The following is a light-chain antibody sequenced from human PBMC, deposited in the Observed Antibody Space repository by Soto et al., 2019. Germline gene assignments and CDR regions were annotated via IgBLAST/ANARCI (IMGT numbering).Light chain of an antibody. Sequence: QSVLTQPASVSGSPGQSITISCTGTSSDVGGHSYVSWYQQYPGKAPKLMIHEVSNRPSGVSNRFSGSRSGNTASLTISGLQAEDEADYYCRSYSGSYTPVIFGGGTKLTVL. V-gene: IGLV2-14*01. CDR1: SSDVGGHSY. CDR3: RSYSGSYTPVI. J-gene: IGLJ2*01. CDR2: EVS.